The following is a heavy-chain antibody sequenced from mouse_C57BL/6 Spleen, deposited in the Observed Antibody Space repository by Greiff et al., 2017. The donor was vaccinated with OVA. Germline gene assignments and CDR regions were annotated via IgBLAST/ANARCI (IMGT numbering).Heavy chain of an antibody. D-gene: IGHD2-4*01. CDR3: ARYDYDVAWFAY. Sequence: VKLQQPGTELVKPGASVKLSCKASGYTFTSYWMHWVKQRPGQGLEWIGNINPSNGGTNYNEKFKSKATLTVDKSSSTAYMQLSSLTSEDSAVYYCARYDYDVAWFAYWGQGTLVTVSA. CDR2: INPSNGGT. J-gene: IGHJ3*01. CDR1: GYTFTSYW. V-gene: IGHV1-53*01.